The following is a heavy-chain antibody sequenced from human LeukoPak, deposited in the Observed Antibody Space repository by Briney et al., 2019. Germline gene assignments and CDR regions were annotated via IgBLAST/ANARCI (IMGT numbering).Heavy chain of an antibody. V-gene: IGHV5-51*01. Sequence: GESLKISCKGSGYSFTSYWIGWVRRMPGKGLEWMGIIYPGDSDTRYSPSFQGQVTISADKSISTAYLQWSSLKASDTAMYYCACQYYYDSSGYYNRDPEYYFDYWGQGTLVTVSS. CDR3: ACQYYYDSSGYYNRDPEYYFDY. CDR2: IYPGDSDT. D-gene: IGHD3-22*01. CDR1: GYSFTSYW. J-gene: IGHJ4*02.